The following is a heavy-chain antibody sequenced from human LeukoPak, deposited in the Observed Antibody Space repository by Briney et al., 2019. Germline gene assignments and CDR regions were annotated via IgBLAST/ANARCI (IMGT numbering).Heavy chain of an antibody. Sequence: SETLSLTCAVYGGSFSGYYWSWIRQPPGKGLEWIEEINHSGSTNYNPSLKSRVTISVDTSKNQFSLKLSSVTAADTAVYYCARGVPGNYYYFDYWGQGTLVTVSS. CDR2: INHSGST. D-gene: IGHD4-11*01. J-gene: IGHJ4*02. CDR1: GGSFSGYY. CDR3: ARGVPGNYYYFDY. V-gene: IGHV4-34*01.